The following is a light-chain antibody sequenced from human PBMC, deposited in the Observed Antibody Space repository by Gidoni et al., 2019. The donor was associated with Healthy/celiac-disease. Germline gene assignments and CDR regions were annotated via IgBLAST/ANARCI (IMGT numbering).Light chain of an antibody. J-gene: IGLJ2*01. CDR2: DVS. Sequence: QSALTQPAPVSGTPGQSITIPCTGTSSDVGGYNYVSWYQHPPCKAPKLMIYDVSNRPSGVSNRFSGSKSGNPASLTISGLQAEDEADYYCSSYTSSSTPCVFGGGTKLTVL. V-gene: IGLV2-14*03. CDR1: SSDVGGYNY. CDR3: SSYTSSSTPCV.